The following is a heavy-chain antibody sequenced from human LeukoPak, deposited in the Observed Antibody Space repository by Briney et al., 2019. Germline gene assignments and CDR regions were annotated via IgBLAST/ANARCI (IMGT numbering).Heavy chain of an antibody. D-gene: IGHD3-22*01. CDR2: IYHSGST. CDR3: ARDIDYYYDSSVVGGGETDFDY. Sequence: PSETLSLTCTVSGGSISSSSYYWGWIRQPPGKGLEWIGSIYHSGSTYYNPSLKSRVTISVDTSKNQFSLKLSSVTAADTAVYYCARDIDYYYDSSVVGGGETDFDYWGQGTLVTVSS. V-gene: IGHV4-39*07. CDR1: GGSISSSSYY. J-gene: IGHJ4*02.